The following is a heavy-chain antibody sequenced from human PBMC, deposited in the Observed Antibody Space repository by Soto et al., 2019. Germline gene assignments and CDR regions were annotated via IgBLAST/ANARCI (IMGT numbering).Heavy chain of an antibody. CDR3: AKWGGDPGTYYYYGMDV. CDR2: ISGSGGST. CDR1: GFTFSSYA. Sequence: GGSLRLSCAASGFTFSSYAMSWVRQAPGKGLEWVSAISGSGGSTYYADSVKGRFTTSRDNSKNTLYLQMNSLRAEDTAVYYCAKWGGDPGTYYYYGMDVWGQGTTVTVSS. D-gene: IGHD1-1*01. V-gene: IGHV3-23*01. J-gene: IGHJ6*02.